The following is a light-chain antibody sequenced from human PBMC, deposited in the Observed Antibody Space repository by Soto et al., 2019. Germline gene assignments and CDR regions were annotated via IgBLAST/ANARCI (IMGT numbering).Light chain of an antibody. CDR3: QQYGSSPWT. CDR1: QSVSSNF. V-gene: IGKV3-20*01. J-gene: IGKJ1*01. CDR2: GAS. Sequence: EIVLTQAPGTLSLSPGERATLSCRALQSVSSNFLAWYQQRPGQAPRLLIYGASSRATGIPDRISGSGSGTDFTLTISRLRPEDCAVYYCQQYGSSPWTFGQGTKVEIK.